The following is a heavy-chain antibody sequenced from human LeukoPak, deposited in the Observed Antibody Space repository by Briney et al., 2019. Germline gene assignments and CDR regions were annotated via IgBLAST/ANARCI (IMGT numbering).Heavy chain of an antibody. D-gene: IGHD5-12*01. Sequence: GGSLRVSCAASGFSVSDHWLDWVRQAPGEGLEWVAHIKGDGSQKYYVDSVKGRFTISRDNAKTSLYLQMDSLRAEDTAVYYCARNRGWLQFDYWGQGTLVTVSS. V-gene: IGHV3-7*03. CDR3: ARNRGWLQFDY. CDR1: GFSVSDHW. J-gene: IGHJ4*02. CDR2: IKGDGSQK.